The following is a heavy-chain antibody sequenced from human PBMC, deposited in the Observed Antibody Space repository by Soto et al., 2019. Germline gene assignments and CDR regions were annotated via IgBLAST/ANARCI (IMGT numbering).Heavy chain of an antibody. Sequence: SETLSLTCIVSGESISSSSYYWGWIRQPPGKGLEWIGSIYYSGRTYYNPSFKSRVTISIDTSKNQFSLKLSSVTATDTAVYYCARQRTTVVTQAYFDHWGQAALLTVSS. CDR3: ARQRTTVVTQAYFDH. D-gene: IGHD2-21*02. J-gene: IGHJ4*02. CDR2: IYYSGRT. V-gene: IGHV4-39*01. CDR1: GESISSSSYY.